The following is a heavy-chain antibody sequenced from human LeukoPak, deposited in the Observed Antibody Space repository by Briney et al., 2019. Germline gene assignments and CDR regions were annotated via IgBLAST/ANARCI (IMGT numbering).Heavy chain of an antibody. CDR1: GFTFSSYR. V-gene: IGHV3-21*01. D-gene: IGHD6-13*01. J-gene: IGHJ4*02. CDR3: ARALRVGSSWYYFDY. Sequence: GGSLRLSCAASGFTFSSYRMTWVRQAPGKGLEWISSITSSSSPTYYADSVKGRFTISRDNAKNSLYLQMNSLRAEDTAVYYCARALRVGSSWYYFDYWGQGTLVTVSS. CDR2: ITSSSSPT.